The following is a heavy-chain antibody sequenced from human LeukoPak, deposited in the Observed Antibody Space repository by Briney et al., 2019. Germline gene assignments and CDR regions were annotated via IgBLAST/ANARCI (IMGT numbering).Heavy chain of an antibody. J-gene: IGHJ4*02. D-gene: IGHD3-22*01. CDR1: GGSISSYY. CDR2: IYYSGSA. CDR3: AREGYYDSSGYSNGIDY. Sequence: SETLSLTCTVSGGSISSYYWSWIRQPPGKGLEWIGYIYYSGSASYNPSLKSRLTISVDTSKNQFSLKLSSVTAADTAVYYCAREGYYDSSGYSNGIDYWGQGTLVTVSS. V-gene: IGHV4-59*01.